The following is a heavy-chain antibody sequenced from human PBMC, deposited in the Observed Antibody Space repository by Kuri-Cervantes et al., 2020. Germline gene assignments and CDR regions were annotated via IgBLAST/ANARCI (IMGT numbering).Heavy chain of an antibody. V-gene: IGHV3-7*01. CDR2: IKQDGSEK. CDR1: GFTFSSYA. Sequence: GGSLRLSCAASGFTFSSYAMSWVRQAPGKGLEWVANIKQDGSEKYYVDSVKGRFTISRDNAKNSLYLQMNSLRAEDTAVYYCARDHRYSYGLFDDAFDIWGQGTMVTVSS. CDR3: ARDHRYSYGLFDDAFDI. J-gene: IGHJ3*02. D-gene: IGHD5-18*01.